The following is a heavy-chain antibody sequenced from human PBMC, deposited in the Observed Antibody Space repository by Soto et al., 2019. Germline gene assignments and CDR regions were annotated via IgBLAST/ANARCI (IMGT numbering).Heavy chain of an antibody. CDR1: GFTFSSYS. J-gene: IGHJ4*02. V-gene: IGHV3-21*01. Sequence: EVQLVESGGGLVKPGGSLRLSCAASGFTFSSYSMNWVRQAPGKGLGWVSSISSSSSYIYYADSVKGRFTISRDNAKNSLYLQMNSLRAEDTAVYYCARDRSGSYPTGPFDYWGQGTLVTVSS. D-gene: IGHD1-26*01. CDR2: ISSSSSYI. CDR3: ARDRSGSYPTGPFDY.